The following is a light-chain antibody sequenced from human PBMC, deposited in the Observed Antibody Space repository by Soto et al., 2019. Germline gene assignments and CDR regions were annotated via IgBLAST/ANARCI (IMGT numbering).Light chain of an antibody. V-gene: IGLV1-44*01. Sequence: QSVLTQPPSASGTPGQTVTISCYGSTSNIGTNTVNWFQHLPGMAPKLLIYTNDQRPSGVPDRFSDSRSGTSASLAISGLQSEDEADYYCATWDDSVYVFGTGTKLTVL. CDR1: TSNIGTNT. J-gene: IGLJ1*01. CDR3: ATWDDSVYV. CDR2: TND.